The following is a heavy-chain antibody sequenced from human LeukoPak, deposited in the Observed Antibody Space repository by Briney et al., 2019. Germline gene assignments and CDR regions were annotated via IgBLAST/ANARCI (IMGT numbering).Heavy chain of an antibody. Sequence: GGSLRLSCAASGFTFSSYAMSWVRQAPGKGLEWVSAISGSGGSTYYADSAKGRFTISRDNSKNTLYLQMNSLRAEDTAVYYCAKYGPRGKYYDFWSGYENFDYWGQGTLVTVSS. V-gene: IGHV3-23*01. D-gene: IGHD3-3*01. CDR2: ISGSGGST. CDR3: AKYGPRGKYYDFWSGYENFDY. CDR1: GFTFSSYA. J-gene: IGHJ4*02.